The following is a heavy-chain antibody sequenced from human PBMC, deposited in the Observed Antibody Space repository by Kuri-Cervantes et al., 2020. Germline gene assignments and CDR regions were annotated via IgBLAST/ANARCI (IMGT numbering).Heavy chain of an antibody. CDR2: IIPILGIA. Sequence: SVKVSCKASGGTSSSYTISWVRQAPGQGLEWMGRIIPILGIANYAQKFQGRVTMTRDTSTSTVYMELSSLRSEDTAVYYCAKEPPQEYSYGSANWFDPWGQGTLVTVSS. CDR1: GGTSSSYT. V-gene: IGHV1-69*04. CDR3: AKEPPQEYSYGSANWFDP. D-gene: IGHD5-18*01. J-gene: IGHJ5*02.